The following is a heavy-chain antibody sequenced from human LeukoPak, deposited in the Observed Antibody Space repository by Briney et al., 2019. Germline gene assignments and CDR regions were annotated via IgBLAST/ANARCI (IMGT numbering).Heavy chain of an antibody. Sequence: GGSLRLSCAASGFTFSSYAMHWVRQAPGKGLEWVSAISGSGGSTYYADSVKGRFTISRDNSKNTLYLQMNSLRAEDTAVYYCAKAIVPIDFWSGYFNYYYYGMDVWGQGTTVTVSS. V-gene: IGHV3-23*01. CDR2: ISGSGGST. CDR1: GFTFSSYA. D-gene: IGHD3-3*01. J-gene: IGHJ6*02. CDR3: AKAIVPIDFWSGYFNYYYYGMDV.